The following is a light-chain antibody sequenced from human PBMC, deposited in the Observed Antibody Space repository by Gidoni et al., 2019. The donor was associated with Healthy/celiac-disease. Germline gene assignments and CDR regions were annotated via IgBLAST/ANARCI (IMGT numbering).Light chain of an antibody. J-gene: IGLJ1*01. V-gene: IGLV2-14*01. CDR1: SSDVGGYNY. CDR3: SSYTSSSTLYV. CDR2: EVS. Sequence: QSALPQPASVSGSPGPPITNSCTGTSSDVGGYNYVSWYQQHPGKAPKLMIYEVSNRPSGVSNRFSGSKSGNTASLTISGLQAEDEADYYCSSYTSSSTLYVFGTGTKVTVL.